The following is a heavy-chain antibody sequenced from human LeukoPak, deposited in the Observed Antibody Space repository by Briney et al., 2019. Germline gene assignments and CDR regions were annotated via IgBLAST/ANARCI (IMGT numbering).Heavy chain of an antibody. Sequence: ASVKVSCKASGYTFTSHYMHWVRQAPGQGLEWMGIINPSGGSTSYAQKFQGRVTMTRDTSTSTVYMELSSLRSEDTAVYYCARGVTMIVVVRLGDGFDIWGQGTMVTVSS. CDR3: ARGVTMIVVVRLGDGFDI. CDR2: INPSGGST. V-gene: IGHV1-46*01. J-gene: IGHJ3*02. CDR1: GYTFTSHY. D-gene: IGHD3-22*01.